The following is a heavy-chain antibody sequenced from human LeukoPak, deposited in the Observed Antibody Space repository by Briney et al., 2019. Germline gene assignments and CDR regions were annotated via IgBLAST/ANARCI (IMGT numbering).Heavy chain of an antibody. CDR2: ISYDGSNK. CDR3: AKVEEAGTLALSSVDY. D-gene: IGHD6-19*01. J-gene: IGHJ4*02. V-gene: IGHV3-30*18. CDR1: GFTFSSYG. Sequence: PGRSLRLSCAASGFTFSSYGMHWVRQAPGKGLEWVAVISYDGSNKYYADSVKGRFTISRDNSKNTLNLQMNSLRAEDTAVYYCAKVEEAGTLALSSVDYWGQGTLVTVSS.